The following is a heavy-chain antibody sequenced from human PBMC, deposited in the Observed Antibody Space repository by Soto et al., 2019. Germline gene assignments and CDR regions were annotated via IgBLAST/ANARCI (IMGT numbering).Heavy chain of an antibody. CDR2: IILNSGSI. CDR1: GFTFDDYA. D-gene: IGHD3-3*01. J-gene: IGHJ6*02. V-gene: IGHV3-9*01. Sequence: PGVSLRISCAASGFTFDDYAMHWGRQAPGKGLEWVSGIILNSGSIGYADSVKGRFTISRDNAKNSLYLQMNSLRAEDTALYYCAKDIGFLEWDKMRPLTEYYYYYGMDVWGQGTTVTVSS. CDR3: AKDIGFLEWDKMRPLTEYYYYYGMDV.